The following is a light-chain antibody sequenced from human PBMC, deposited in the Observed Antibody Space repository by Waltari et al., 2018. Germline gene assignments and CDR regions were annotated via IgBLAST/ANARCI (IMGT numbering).Light chain of an antibody. CDR1: SSTIGVNT. CDR2: TDN. CDR3: QTWDDSLNGVV. J-gene: IGLJ2*01. Sequence: QSVLTQPPSASGTPGQTATIPCSGSSSTIGVNTVNRYQHLPGTAPKLLIYTDNLRPSGVPDRFSGSKSGTSASLAISGLQSEDEADYHCQTWDDSLNGVVFGGGTKLTVL. V-gene: IGLV1-44*01.